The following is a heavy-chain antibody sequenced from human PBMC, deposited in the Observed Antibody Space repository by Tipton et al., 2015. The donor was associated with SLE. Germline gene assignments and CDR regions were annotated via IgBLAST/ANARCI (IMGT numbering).Heavy chain of an antibody. CDR2: INHSGGT. CDR3: ARGDQVVATTYMDV. D-gene: IGHD5-12*01. CDR1: GGSLSGYY. V-gene: IGHV4-34*01. J-gene: IGHJ6*03. Sequence: TLSLTCAVYGGSLSGYYWSWIRQPPGKGLEWIGNINHSGGTNYNPSLKSRVTISEDTSKNQFSLKLSSVTAADTAVYYCARGDQVVATTYMDVWGKGTTVTVSS.